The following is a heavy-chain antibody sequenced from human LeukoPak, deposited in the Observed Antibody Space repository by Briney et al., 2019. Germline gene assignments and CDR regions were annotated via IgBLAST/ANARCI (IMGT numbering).Heavy chain of an antibody. Sequence: GGSLRLSCAASGFTFSTYAMNWVRQIPVKGLEWVSAISGSGGTTYYADSVKGRFTISRDNSKNTLYLQMNSLGAEDTAVYYCARALYYFDYWGQGTLVTVSS. CDR3: ARALYYFDY. CDR1: GFTFSTYA. J-gene: IGHJ4*02. CDR2: ISGSGGTT. V-gene: IGHV3-23*01.